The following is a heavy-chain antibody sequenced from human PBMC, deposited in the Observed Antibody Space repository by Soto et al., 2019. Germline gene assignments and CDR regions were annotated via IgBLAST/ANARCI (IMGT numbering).Heavy chain of an antibody. V-gene: IGHV1-18*01. D-gene: IGHD6-13*01. Sequence: GASVKVSCKASGYTFTSYGISWVRQAPGQGLEWMGWISAYNGNTNYAQKLQGRVTMTTDTSTSTAYMELRSLRSEDTAVYYCVIAADHYYYYGMDVWGQGTMVTVSS. CDR3: VIAADHYYYYGMDV. CDR1: GYTFTSYG. CDR2: ISAYNGNT. J-gene: IGHJ6*02.